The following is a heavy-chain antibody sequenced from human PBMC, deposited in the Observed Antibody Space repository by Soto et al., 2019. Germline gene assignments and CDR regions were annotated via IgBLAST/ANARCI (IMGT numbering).Heavy chain of an antibody. CDR2: ISGSGGST. CDR1: GFTFSSYA. D-gene: IGHD2-21*01. J-gene: IGHJ6*02. V-gene: IGHV3-23*01. Sequence: GGSLRLSCAASGFTFSSYAMSWVRQAPGKGLEWVSGISGSGGSTYYADSVKGRFTISRDNAKNTLYLQMNSLRVEDTAVYYCASDLSGRADVWGQGTTVTVS. CDR3: ASDLSGRADV.